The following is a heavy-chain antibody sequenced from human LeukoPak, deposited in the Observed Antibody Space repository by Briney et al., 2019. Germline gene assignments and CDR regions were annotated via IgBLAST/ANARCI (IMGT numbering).Heavy chain of an antibody. J-gene: IGHJ6*03. V-gene: IGHV3-21*01. D-gene: IGHD2/OR15-2a*01. CDR2: ISSSSSYI. Sequence: GGSLRLSCAASGFTFSSYSMNWVRQAPGKGLEWVSSISSSSSYIYYADSVKGRFTISRDNSKNTLYLQMNSLRAEDTAVYYCAKYSAGPFYYYYYYMDVWGKGTTVTISS. CDR1: GFTFSSYS. CDR3: AKYSAGPFYYYYYYMDV.